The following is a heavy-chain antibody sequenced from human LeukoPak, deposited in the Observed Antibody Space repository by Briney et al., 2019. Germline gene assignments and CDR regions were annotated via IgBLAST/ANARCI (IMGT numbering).Heavy chain of an antibody. CDR2: INSDESNT. CDR3: GRGGNGIDI. D-gene: IGHD2-8*01. V-gene: IGHV3-74*01. Sequence: GGSLRLSCAASGFTFSNYLMHWVRQAPGKGLVWVSRINSDESNTNSYADSVKGRFTISRDNAKNTLYLQMNSLRAEDTAVYFCGRGGNGIDIWGQGTTAIVSS. CDR1: GFTFSNYL. J-gene: IGHJ3*02.